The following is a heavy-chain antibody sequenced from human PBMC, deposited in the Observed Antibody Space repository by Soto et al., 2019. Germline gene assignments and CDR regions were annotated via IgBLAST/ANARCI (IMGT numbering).Heavy chain of an antibody. V-gene: IGHV3-23*01. CDR2: ISGSGGST. Sequence: EVQLLESGGGLVQPGGSLRLSCAASGFTFSSYAMSWVRQAPGKGLEWVSAISGSGGSTYYADSVKGRFTISRDNSKTTLYLQMNGRRAEDTAVYYCAKIPHSSSWYLDAFDIWGQGTMVTVSS. J-gene: IGHJ3*02. CDR3: AKIPHSSSWYLDAFDI. CDR1: GFTFSSYA. D-gene: IGHD6-13*01.